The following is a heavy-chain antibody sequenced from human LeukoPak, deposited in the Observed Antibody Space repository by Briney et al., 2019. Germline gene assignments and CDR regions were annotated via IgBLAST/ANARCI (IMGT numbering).Heavy chain of an antibody. Sequence: SETLSLTCTVSGGSISSGGYYWSWIRQHPGKGLEWIGYIYYSGSTYYNPSLKSRVTISVDTSKNQFSLKLSSVTAADTAVYYCARGDGYSSSFYYGVDVWGQGITVTVSS. V-gene: IGHV4-31*03. CDR1: GGSISSGGYY. CDR3: ARGDGYSSSFYYGVDV. D-gene: IGHD4-11*01. CDR2: IYYSGST. J-gene: IGHJ6*02.